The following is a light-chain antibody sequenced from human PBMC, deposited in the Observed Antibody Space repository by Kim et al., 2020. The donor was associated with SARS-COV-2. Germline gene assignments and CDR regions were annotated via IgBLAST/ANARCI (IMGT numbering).Light chain of an antibody. V-gene: IGKV1-39*01. CDR2: AAS. Sequence: DIQMTQSPSSLSASVGDRVTIVCRASQSIRSNLNWYQQKPGKAPKLLIFAASTLQSGVPSRFSGAGSGTDFTLTISSLQPEDFATYYCQQSHTTPLLTFGGGTKVDIK. CDR1: QSIRSN. CDR3: QQSHTTPLLT. J-gene: IGKJ4*01.